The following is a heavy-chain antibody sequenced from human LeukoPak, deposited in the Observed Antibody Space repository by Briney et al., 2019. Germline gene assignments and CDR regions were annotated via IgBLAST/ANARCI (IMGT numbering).Heavy chain of an antibody. CDR3: ARWGSTSCYDY. J-gene: IGHJ4*02. Sequence: SGGSLRLSCAASGFTFSSYAMHWVRQAPGKGLEYVSAISTNGGSTYYANSVKGRFTISRDNSKNTLYLQMGSVRAEDVAVYYCARWGSTSCYDYWGQGTLVTVSS. D-gene: IGHD2-2*01. CDR1: GFTFSSYA. CDR2: ISTNGGST. V-gene: IGHV3-64*01.